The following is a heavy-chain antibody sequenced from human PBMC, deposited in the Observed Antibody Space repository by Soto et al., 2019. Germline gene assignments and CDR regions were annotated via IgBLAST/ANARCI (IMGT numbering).Heavy chain of an antibody. V-gene: IGHV4-39*01. CDR2: IYYSGST. CDR1: GGSISSSSYY. Sequence: SETLSLTCTVSGGSISSSSYYWGWIRQPPGKGLEWIGSIYYSGSTYYNPSLKSRVTISVDTSKNQFSLKLSSVTAADTAVYYCARAVIGKNYYYYGMDVWGQGTTVTISS. D-gene: IGHD2-21*01. J-gene: IGHJ6*02. CDR3: ARAVIGKNYYYYGMDV.